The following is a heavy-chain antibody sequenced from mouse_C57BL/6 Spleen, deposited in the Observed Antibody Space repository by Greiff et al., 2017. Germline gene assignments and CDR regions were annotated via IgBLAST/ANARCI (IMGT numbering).Heavy chain of an antibody. CDR2: IWSGGST. J-gene: IGHJ2*01. Sequence: QVQLQQSGPGLVQPSQSLSITCTVSGFSLTSYGVHWVRQSPGKGLEWLGVIWSGGSTDYTAAFISRLSISKDNSKSQVFFKMNSLQAEDTAIYYSAREGLDSSGYFDYWGQGTTLTVSS. CDR1: GFSLTSYG. D-gene: IGHD3-2*02. V-gene: IGHV2-2*01. CDR3: AREGLDSSGYFDY.